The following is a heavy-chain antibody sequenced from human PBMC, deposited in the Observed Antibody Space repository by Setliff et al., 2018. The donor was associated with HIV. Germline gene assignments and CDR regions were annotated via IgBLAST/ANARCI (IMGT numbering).Heavy chain of an antibody. CDR2: VYYTGST. J-gene: IGHJ2*01. Sequence: SETLSLTCTVSGGSISSYYWSWIRQPPGKGLEWIGYVYYTGSTNYNPSLKSRVTISIDTSKNQFSLKLSSVTAADTAVYYCARHQGKYYDSSGYSGWFFDLWGRGTLVTVS. D-gene: IGHD3-22*01. CDR3: ARHQGKYYDSSGYSGWFFDL. V-gene: IGHV4-59*08. CDR1: GGSISSYY.